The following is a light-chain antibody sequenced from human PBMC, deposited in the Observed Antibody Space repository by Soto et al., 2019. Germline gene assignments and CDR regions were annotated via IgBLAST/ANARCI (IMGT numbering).Light chain of an antibody. V-gene: IGKV3-11*01. CDR1: QSIRSF. CDR2: DAS. Sequence: EIVLTQSPATLSLSPGEGATLSCRASQSIRSFLAWYQQRPGQAPRPLIYDASNRATGIPARFSGSGSGTDFTLTISSLEPEDFAVYYCQQRSNWPLTFGGGTKVEIK. J-gene: IGKJ4*01. CDR3: QQRSNWPLT.